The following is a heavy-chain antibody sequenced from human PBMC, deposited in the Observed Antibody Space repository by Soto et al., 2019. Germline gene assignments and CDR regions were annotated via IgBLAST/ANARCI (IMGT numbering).Heavy chain of an antibody. CDR2: ISAYNGNT. V-gene: IGHV1-18*01. J-gene: IGHJ6*04. CDR3: ARWQCVLGPAAIRGDYYGMDV. Sequence: QVQLVQSGAEVKKPGASVKVSCKASGYTFTSYGISWVRQAPGQGLEWMGWISAYNGNTNYAQKLQGRVTMTTATSTRRDLGELRGRGSDDTALYYCARWQCVLGPAAIRGDYYGMDVWGEGTTVTVSS. D-gene: IGHD2-2*01. CDR1: GYTFTSYG.